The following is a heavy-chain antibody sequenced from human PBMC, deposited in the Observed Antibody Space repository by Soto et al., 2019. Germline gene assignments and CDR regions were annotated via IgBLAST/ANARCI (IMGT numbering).Heavy chain of an antibody. CDR3: ARAKAPLYSSSWYWFDP. CDR1: GGSISSYY. J-gene: IGHJ5*02. Sequence: QVQLQESGPGLVKPSETLSLTCTVSGGSISSYYWSWIRQPPGKGLEWIGYIYYSGSTNYNPSLKSRVTISVDTSKNQYSLKLSSVTAADTDVYYCARAKAPLYSSSWYWFDPWGQGTLVTVSS. CDR2: IYYSGST. D-gene: IGHD6-13*01. V-gene: IGHV4-59*08.